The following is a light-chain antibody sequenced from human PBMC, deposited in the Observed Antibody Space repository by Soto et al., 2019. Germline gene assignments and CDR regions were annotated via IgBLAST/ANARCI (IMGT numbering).Light chain of an antibody. V-gene: IGKV3-20*01. J-gene: IGKJ5*01. CDR2: GAS. CDR3: QQYGSSPPIT. Sequence: LSLSLGTLSLSKKERATLSCRASQSVSSSYLAWYQQKPGQAPRLLIYGASSRATGIPDRFSGSGSGTDFTLTISRLEPEDFAVYYCQQYGSSPPITFGQGGRL. CDR1: QSVSSSY.